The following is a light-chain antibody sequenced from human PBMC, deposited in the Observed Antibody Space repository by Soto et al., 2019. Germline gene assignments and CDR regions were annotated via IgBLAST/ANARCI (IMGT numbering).Light chain of an antibody. J-gene: IGKJ1*01. Sequence: DIQMTQSPSTLSGSVGDRVTITCRASQTISSWLAWYQQKPGKAPKLLIYKASTLKSGVPSRFSGSGSGTEFTHTISSLQPDDFATYYCQHYNIYSEAFGQGTKVELK. CDR2: KAS. V-gene: IGKV1-5*03. CDR1: QTISSW. CDR3: QHYNIYSEA.